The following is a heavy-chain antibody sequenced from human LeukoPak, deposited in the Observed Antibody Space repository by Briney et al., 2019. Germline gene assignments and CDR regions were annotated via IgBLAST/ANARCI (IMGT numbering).Heavy chain of an antibody. CDR1: GGSISSYY. V-gene: IGHV4-59*01. CDR2: IYYSGST. CDR3: ASSYCGGDCYSWRYFDY. Sequence: SETLSLTCTVSGGSISSYYWSWIRQPPGKGLEWIGYIYYSGSTNYNPSLKSRVTISVDTPKNQFSLKLSSVTAADTAVYYCASSYCGGDCYSWRYFDYWGQGTLVTVSS. D-gene: IGHD2-21*02. J-gene: IGHJ4*02.